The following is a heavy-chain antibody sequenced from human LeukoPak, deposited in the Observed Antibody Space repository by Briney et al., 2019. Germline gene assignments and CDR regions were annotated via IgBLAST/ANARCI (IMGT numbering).Heavy chain of an antibody. Sequence: AASVKVSCKASGYTFTSYGISWVRQAPGQGLEWIGWISAYNGNTNYAQKLQGRVTMTTDTSTSTAYMELRSLRSDDTAVYYCARQKTVAPVRRGYYYYGMDVWGQGTTVTVSS. CDR3: ARQKTVAPVRRGYYYYGMDV. J-gene: IGHJ6*02. CDR2: ISAYNGNT. CDR1: GYTFTSYG. D-gene: IGHD3-10*01. V-gene: IGHV1-18*01.